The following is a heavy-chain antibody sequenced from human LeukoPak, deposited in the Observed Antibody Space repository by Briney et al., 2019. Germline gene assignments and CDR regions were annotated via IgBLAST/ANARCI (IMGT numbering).Heavy chain of an antibody. Sequence: ASVKVSRKASGYTFTGYYMHWVRQAPGQGLEWMGRINPNSGGTNYAQKFQGRVTMTRDTSISTAYMELSRLRSDDTAVYYCARGSRGRWLQFTYFDYWGQGTLVTVSS. CDR2: INPNSGGT. J-gene: IGHJ4*02. CDR1: GYTFTGYY. V-gene: IGHV1-2*06. CDR3: ARGSRGRWLQFTYFDY. D-gene: IGHD5-24*01.